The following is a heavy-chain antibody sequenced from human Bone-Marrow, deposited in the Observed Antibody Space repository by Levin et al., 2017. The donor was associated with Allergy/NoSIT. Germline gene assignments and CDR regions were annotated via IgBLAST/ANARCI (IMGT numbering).Heavy chain of an antibody. CDR2: IKQDGSEK. J-gene: IGHJ4*02. Sequence: AGGSLRLSCAASGFTFSSYWMSWVRQAPGKGLEWVANIKQDGSEKYYVDSVKGRFTISRDNAKNSLYLQMNSLRAEDTAVYYCARSSSSSVDYFDYWGQGTLVTVSS. D-gene: IGHD6-6*01. CDR1: GFTFSSYW. V-gene: IGHV3-7*01. CDR3: ARSSSSSVDYFDY.